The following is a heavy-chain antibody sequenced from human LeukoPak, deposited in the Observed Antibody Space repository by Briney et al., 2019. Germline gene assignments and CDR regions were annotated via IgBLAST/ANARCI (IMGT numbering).Heavy chain of an antibody. CDR3: AKGGPYSSSWYYFDY. D-gene: IGHD6-13*01. Sequence: PGGSLRLSCAASGFTFSRYAMSWVRQAPGKGLEWVSAFSGSGGSTYYADSVKGRFTISRDNSKNTLYLQMNSLRAEDTALYYCAKGGPYSSSWYYFDYWGQGTLVTVSS. CDR1: GFTFSRYA. CDR2: FSGSGGST. V-gene: IGHV3-23*01. J-gene: IGHJ4*02.